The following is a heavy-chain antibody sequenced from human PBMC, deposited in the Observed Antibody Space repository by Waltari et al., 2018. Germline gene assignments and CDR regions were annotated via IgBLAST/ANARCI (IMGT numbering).Heavy chain of an antibody. CDR3: AKNKGFNWNYVLDY. J-gene: IGHJ4*02. Sequence: QLLESGGGLVQPVGSLRLSCEASGFNFNTFAMSWVRQAPGKGLEWVSAMGGSSGTTFYIGSGKGRYTISRDNSKNTLYLQMNSLRAEDTAVYYCAKNKGFNWNYVLDYWGQGTLVTVSS. D-gene: IGHD1-7*01. CDR2: MGGSSGTT. CDR1: GFNFNTFA. V-gene: IGHV3-23*01.